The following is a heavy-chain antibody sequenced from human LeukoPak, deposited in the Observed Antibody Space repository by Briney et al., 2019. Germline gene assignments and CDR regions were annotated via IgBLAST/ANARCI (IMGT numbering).Heavy chain of an antibody. D-gene: IGHD3-9*01. CDR1: GYTFTNYD. Sequence: GASVKVSCKASGYTFTNYDINWVRQATGQGLEWMGWMNPNSGNTGYAQKFQGRVTMTRNTSISTAYMELSSLRSEDTAVYYCARDFLTKTGLDYWGQGTLVTVSS. V-gene: IGHV1-8*01. CDR3: ARDFLTKTGLDY. CDR2: MNPNSGNT. J-gene: IGHJ4*02.